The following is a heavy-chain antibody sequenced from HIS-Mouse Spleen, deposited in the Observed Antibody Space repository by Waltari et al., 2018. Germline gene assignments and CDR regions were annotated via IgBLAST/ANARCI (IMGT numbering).Heavy chain of an antibody. Sequence: QVQLQQWGAGLLKPSETLSLTCAVYGGSFSGYYWSWIRQPPGKGLGWIGEIHHSGSTNYNPSLKSRVTISVDTSKNQFSLKLSSVTAADTAVYYCARGKGSSSWYYFDYWGQGTLVTVSS. J-gene: IGHJ4*02. CDR3: ARGKGSSSWYYFDY. V-gene: IGHV4-34*01. D-gene: IGHD6-13*01. CDR2: IHHSGST. CDR1: GGSFSGYY.